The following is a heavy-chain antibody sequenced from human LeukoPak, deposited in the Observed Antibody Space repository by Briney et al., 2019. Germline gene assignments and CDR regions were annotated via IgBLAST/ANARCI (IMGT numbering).Heavy chain of an antibody. CDR3: VRDVAYDFRNPYRYFQH. Sequence: GGSLRLSCAASRFTFSDYYMTWVRQAPGKGLEWVANIKQDGSEKYYEDSMKGRFTISRDNAKSSLYLQMKSLRAEDTAVYYCVRDVAYDFRNPYRYFQHWGQGTLVTVSS. D-gene: IGHD3-3*01. V-gene: IGHV3-7*01. CDR2: IKQDGSEK. J-gene: IGHJ1*01. CDR1: RFTFSDYY.